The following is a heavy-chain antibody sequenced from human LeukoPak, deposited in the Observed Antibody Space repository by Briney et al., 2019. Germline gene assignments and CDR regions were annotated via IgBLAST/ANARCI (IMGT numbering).Heavy chain of an antibody. CDR1: GGSFSGYY. CDR3: ASRSGYSVGYFDY. Sequence: SETLSLTCAVYGGSFSGYYWSWIRQPPGKGLEWIGEINHSGSTNYNPSLKSRVTISVDTSKNQFSLKLSSVTAADTAVYYCASRSGYSVGYFDYWGQGTLVTVSS. V-gene: IGHV4-34*01. CDR2: INHSGST. J-gene: IGHJ4*02. D-gene: IGHD3-22*01.